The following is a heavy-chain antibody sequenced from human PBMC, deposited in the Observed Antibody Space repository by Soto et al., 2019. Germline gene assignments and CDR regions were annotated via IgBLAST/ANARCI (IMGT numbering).Heavy chain of an antibody. V-gene: IGHV1-3*01. CDR2: INAGNGNT. Sequence: GASVKVSCKACGYTFTIYAMHWVRQAPGQRLEWMGWINAGNGNTKYSQKFQGRVTITRDTSASTAYMELSSLRSEDTAVYYCARVVLMVYATPPYYDMHAWGHAPTITVS. J-gene: IGHJ6*02. CDR3: ARVVLMVYATPPYYDMHA. CDR1: GYTFTIYA. D-gene: IGHD2-8*01.